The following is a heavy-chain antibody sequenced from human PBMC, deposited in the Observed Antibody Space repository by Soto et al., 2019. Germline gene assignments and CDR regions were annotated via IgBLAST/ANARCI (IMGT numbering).Heavy chain of an antibody. CDR1: RFTFSDYY. CDR2: TDGDGHEK. D-gene: IGHD1-1*01. Sequence: GGSLRLSCAASRFTFSDYYMTWVRQAPGKGLEWVANTDGDGHEKNYVDSVKGRFTVSRDNAKRSLYLQMNSLRVEDTAVYYCVRGLYTGSPHFFYWGQGTLVTVSS. J-gene: IGHJ4*02. V-gene: IGHV3-7*03. CDR3: VRGLYTGSPHFFY.